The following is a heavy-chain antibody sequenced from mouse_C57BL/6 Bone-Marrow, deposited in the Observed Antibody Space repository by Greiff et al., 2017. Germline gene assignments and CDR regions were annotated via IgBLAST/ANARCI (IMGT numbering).Heavy chain of an antibody. CDR3: ASLLTWFVY. D-gene: IGHD1-1*01. CDR1: GYTFTDYY. J-gene: IGHJ3*01. V-gene: IGHV1-19*01. Sequence: VQLQQSGPVLVKPGASVKMSCKASGYTFTDYYMNWVKQSHGKSLEWIGVINPYNGGTSYNQKFKGKATLTVDKSSSTAYMELNSLTSEDSAVYYCASLLTWFVYWGQGTLVTVSA. CDR2: INPYNGGT.